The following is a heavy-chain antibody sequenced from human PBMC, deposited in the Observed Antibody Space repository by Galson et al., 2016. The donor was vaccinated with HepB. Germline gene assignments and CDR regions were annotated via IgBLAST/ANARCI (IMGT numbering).Heavy chain of an antibody. D-gene: IGHD2-21*01. CDR2: IYHSGST. CDR1: GDSISSNTW. J-gene: IGHJ4*02. Sequence: SETLSLTCAVSGDSISSNTWWNWVRQPPGQGLEWIGEIYHSGSTNYNSSLKNRVTISVDKPNNEFSLRLTSVTAADTAVYYCARIYCGGGSCYPDYFDSWGQGTLVTVSA. CDR3: ARIYCGGGSCYPDYFDS. V-gene: IGHV4-4*02.